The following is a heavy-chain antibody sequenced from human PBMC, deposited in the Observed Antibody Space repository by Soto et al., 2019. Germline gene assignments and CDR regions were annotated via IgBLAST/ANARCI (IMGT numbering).Heavy chain of an antibody. Sequence: GASVKVSCKASGYSFPSYYIHWVRQAPGQGLEWMGIINPSSGSTYFAQKFQDRVTMTKDTSTSTVYMQLNSLRYEDTAVYYCARGEGGYHGSGRYSYRGQGTLVTVSS. CDR3: ARGEGGYHGSGRYSY. CDR2: INPSSGST. J-gene: IGHJ4*02. D-gene: IGHD3-10*01. CDR1: GYSFPSYY. V-gene: IGHV1-46*01.